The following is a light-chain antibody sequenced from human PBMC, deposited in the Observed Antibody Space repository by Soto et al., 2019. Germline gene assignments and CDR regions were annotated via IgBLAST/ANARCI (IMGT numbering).Light chain of an antibody. CDR3: QQYYSSKLT. J-gene: IGKJ1*01. V-gene: IGKV4-1*01. Sequence: DIVMTQSPDSLAVSLGERATIKCKSSQSVLYSSNNKNYLAWYQQKPGQPPKLLIYWASTRESGVPDRFRGRGSGTDFTLTITSLQAEDVAVYYCQQYYSSKLTFGQVTKVEIK. CDR2: WAS. CDR1: QSVLYSSNNKNY.